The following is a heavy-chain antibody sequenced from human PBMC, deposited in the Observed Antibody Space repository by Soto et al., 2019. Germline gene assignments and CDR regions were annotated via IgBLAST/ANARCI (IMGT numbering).Heavy chain of an antibody. J-gene: IGHJ6*02. CDR2: IYPGDSDT. CDR3: ARTFGVGSPYYYYGMDV. Sequence: PGESLKISCKCSGYDFTNYWIGWVRQMPGKGLEWMGIIYPGDSDTRYSPSFQGQVTISADKSISSAYLHWSNLRASDTATYYCARTFGVGSPYYYYGMDVWGQGTTVTVSS. V-gene: IGHV5-51*01. D-gene: IGHD3-3*01. CDR1: GYDFTNYW.